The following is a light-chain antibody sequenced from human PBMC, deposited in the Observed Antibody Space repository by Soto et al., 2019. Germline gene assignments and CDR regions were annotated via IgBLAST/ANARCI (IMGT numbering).Light chain of an antibody. Sequence: QSALTQPASVSGSPGQSITISCTGTSSDVGGYNSVSWYQQHPGKAPKLMIYGDIKRPSGVSNRFSGSKSGNTASLTISGLQPEDEADYHCSSHGGSSTYVFGTGTKVTVL. J-gene: IGLJ1*01. CDR1: SSDVGGYNS. CDR2: GDI. CDR3: SSHGGSSTYV. V-gene: IGLV2-23*01.